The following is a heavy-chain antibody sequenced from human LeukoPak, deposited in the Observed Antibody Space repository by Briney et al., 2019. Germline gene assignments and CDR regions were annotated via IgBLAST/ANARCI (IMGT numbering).Heavy chain of an antibody. Sequence: KPSETLSLICTVSGGSITNYYWSWIRQPPGKALEWLALIYWDDDKRYSPSLKSRLTITKDTSKNQVVLTMTNMDPVDTATYYCAHSGYSYGRTFDYWGQGTLVTVSS. CDR3: AHSGYSYGRTFDY. D-gene: IGHD5-18*01. CDR1: GGSITNYYWS. J-gene: IGHJ4*02. V-gene: IGHV2-5*08. CDR2: IYWDDDK.